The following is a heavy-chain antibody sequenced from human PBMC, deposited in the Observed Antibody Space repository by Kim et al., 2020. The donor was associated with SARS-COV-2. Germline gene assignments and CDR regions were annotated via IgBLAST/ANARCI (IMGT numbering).Heavy chain of an antibody. D-gene: IGHD6-13*01. CDR3: ARDTTTAAADNYYYYGMDV. Sequence: GGSLRLSCAASGFTFSDYFMSWIRQAPGKGLEWVSYISSSSTYTNYADSVKGRFTISRDYAKNSLYLQMNSLRAEDTAVYYCARDTTTAAADNYYYYGMDVWGQGTTVTVSS. V-gene: IGHV3-11*06. J-gene: IGHJ6*02. CDR1: GFTFSDYF. CDR2: ISSSSTYT.